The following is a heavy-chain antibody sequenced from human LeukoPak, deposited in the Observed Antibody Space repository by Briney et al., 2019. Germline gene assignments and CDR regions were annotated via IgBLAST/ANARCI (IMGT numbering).Heavy chain of an antibody. CDR3: ARVNFWSGYYGNLYYYYMDV. J-gene: IGHJ6*03. CDR1: GYTFTSYG. Sequence: ASVKVSCKASGYTFTSYGISWVRQAPGQGLEWMGWISAYNGNTNYAQKLQGRVTMTTDTSTITAYMELRSLRSNDTAVYYCARVNFWSGYYGNLYYYYMDVWGKGTTVTVSS. CDR2: ISAYNGNT. V-gene: IGHV1-18*01. D-gene: IGHD3-3*01.